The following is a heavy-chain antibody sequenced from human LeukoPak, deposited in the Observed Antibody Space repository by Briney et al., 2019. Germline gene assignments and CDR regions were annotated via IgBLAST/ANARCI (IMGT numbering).Heavy chain of an antibody. J-gene: IGHJ4*02. CDR2: ISSSSSSYI. Sequence: GGSLRLSCAASGFTFSSYSMNWVRQAPGKGLEWVSSISSSSSSYIYYADSVKGRFTISRDNAKNSLYLQMNSLRAEDTAVYYCARGDQRNPYFDYWGQGTLVTVSS. V-gene: IGHV3-21*01. CDR3: ARGDQRNPYFDY. CDR1: GFTFSSYS. D-gene: IGHD1-14*01.